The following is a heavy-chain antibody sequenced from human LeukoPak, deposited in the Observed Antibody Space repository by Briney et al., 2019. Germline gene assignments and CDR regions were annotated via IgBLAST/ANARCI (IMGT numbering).Heavy chain of an antibody. CDR3: ARVHTPMVGHAFDI. Sequence: PSETLSLTCTVSGGSINNYYWNWIRQPAGKGLEWIGRIYTSGSTNYNPSLKSRVTMSVDTSNDQFSLKLNSVTAADTAVYYCARVHTPMVGHAFDIWGQGTMVTVSS. V-gene: IGHV4-4*07. CDR2: IYTSGST. J-gene: IGHJ3*02. D-gene: IGHD5-18*01. CDR1: GGSINNYY.